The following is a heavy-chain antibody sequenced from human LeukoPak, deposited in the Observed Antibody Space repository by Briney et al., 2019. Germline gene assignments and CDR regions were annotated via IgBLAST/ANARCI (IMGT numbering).Heavy chain of an antibody. CDR1: GGSISSGSYY. CDR3: ARESGWAYYYDSSGYYYYFDY. CDR2: IYTSGST. V-gene: IGHV4-61*02. Sequence: SETLSLTGTVSGGSISSGSYYWSWIRQPAGKGLEWIGRIYTSGSTNYNPSLKSRVTMSVDTSKNQFSLKLSSVTAADTAVYYCARESGWAYYYDSSGYYYYFDYWGQETLVTVSS. D-gene: IGHD3-22*01. J-gene: IGHJ4*02.